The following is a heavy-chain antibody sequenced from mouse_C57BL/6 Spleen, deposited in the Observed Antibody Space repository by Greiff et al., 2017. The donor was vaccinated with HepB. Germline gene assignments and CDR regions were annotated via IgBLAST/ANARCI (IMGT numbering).Heavy chain of an antibody. CDR1: GYTFTSYW. V-gene: IGHV1-52*01. J-gene: IGHJ3*01. Sequence: QVHVKQPGAELVRPGSSVKLSCKASGYTFTSYWMHWVKQRPIQGLEWIGNIDPSDSETHYNQKFKDKATLTVDKSSSTAYMQLSSLTSEDSAVYYCARRYYGSWFAYWGQGTLVTVSA. CDR2: IDPSDSET. D-gene: IGHD1-2*01. CDR3: ARRYYGSWFAY.